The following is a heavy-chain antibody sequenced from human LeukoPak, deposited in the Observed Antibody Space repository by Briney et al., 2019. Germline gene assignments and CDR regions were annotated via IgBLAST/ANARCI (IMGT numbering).Heavy chain of an antibody. Sequence: GASVKVSCKASGYTFTSYDINWVRQATGQGLEWMGWMNPNSGNKGYAQKFQGRVTMTRNTSISTAYMELSSLRSEDTAVYYCARGPSQYYDSSGYYCDYWGQGTLVTVSS. CDR1: GYTFTSYD. J-gene: IGHJ4*02. V-gene: IGHV1-8*01. CDR2: MNPNSGNK. D-gene: IGHD3-22*01. CDR3: ARGPSQYYDSSGYYCDY.